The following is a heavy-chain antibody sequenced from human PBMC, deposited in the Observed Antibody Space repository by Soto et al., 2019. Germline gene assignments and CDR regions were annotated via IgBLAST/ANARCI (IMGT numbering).Heavy chain of an antibody. CDR1: GGTFSIYA. J-gene: IGHJ6*01. Sequence: QVQLVQSGAEVKKPGSSVKVSCKASGGTFSIYAISWVRQAHGQGLEWMGGIIPIFGTANYAQKFQGRVTITAYESTSTAYMELSSLRSEDTAVYYCASASYSSAYDQGLDVWGQGTTVTVSS. V-gene: IGHV1-69*12. CDR2: IIPIFGTA. CDR3: ASASYSSAYDQGLDV. D-gene: IGHD5-18*01.